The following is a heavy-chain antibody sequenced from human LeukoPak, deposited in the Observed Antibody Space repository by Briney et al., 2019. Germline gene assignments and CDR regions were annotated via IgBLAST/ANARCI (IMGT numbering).Heavy chain of an antibody. CDR1: DYIFSGHF. V-gene: IGHV1-2*06. CDR2: IDPNSGGT. CDR3: ARRPPMSAADNWLDP. Sequence: ASVMVSCKASDYIFSGHFIHWVRQAPGQGLEWIGRIDPNSGGTSFAPKFQGRVTMAGDTSISTAYMEVTRLTSDDTAVYYCARRPPMSAADNWLDPWGQGTLVTVSS. J-gene: IGHJ5*02. D-gene: IGHD6-13*01.